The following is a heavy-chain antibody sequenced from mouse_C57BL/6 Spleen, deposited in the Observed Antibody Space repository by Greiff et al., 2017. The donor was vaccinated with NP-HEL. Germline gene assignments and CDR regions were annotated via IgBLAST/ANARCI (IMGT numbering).Heavy chain of an antibody. D-gene: IGHD1-1*01. CDR3: ARDPGSSFYAMDY. CDR2: IYPGDGDT. Sequence: VKLQQSGPELVKPGASVKISCKASGYAFSSSWMNWVKQRPGKGLEWIGRIYPGDGDTNYNGKFKGKATLTADKSSSTAYMQLSSLTSEDSAVYFCARDPGSSFYAMDYWGQGTSVTVSS. V-gene: IGHV1-82*01. J-gene: IGHJ4*01. CDR1: GYAFSSSW.